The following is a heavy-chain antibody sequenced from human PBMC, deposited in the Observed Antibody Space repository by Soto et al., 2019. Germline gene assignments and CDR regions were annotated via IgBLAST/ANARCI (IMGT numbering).Heavy chain of an antibody. V-gene: IGHV3-53*01. CDR2: VHVGGST. J-gene: IGHJ4*02. Sequence: AXXFXVSXNHMTWXXQAAGKGLELVSFVHVGGSTSYADSVKGRFTISRDNSKNTLYLQMDSLRAEDTAIYYCAGRLTTAASLDYWGRGTLVTVSS. CDR1: XFXVSXNH. D-gene: IGHD3-16*01. CDR3: AGRLTTAASLDY.